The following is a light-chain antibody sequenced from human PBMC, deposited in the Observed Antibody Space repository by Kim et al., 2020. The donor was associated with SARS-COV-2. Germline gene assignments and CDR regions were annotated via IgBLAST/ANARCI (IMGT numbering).Light chain of an antibody. J-gene: IGKJ2*01. Sequence: EIVMTQSPATLSVSPGERATLSCRASQSVSSNLAWYQQKPGQAPRLLIYGASTRATGIPARFSGSGSGTEFTLTISSLQSEDFAVYYCQQYKNWRTFGQGTKLEI. V-gene: IGKV3-15*01. CDR2: GAS. CDR3: QQYKNWRT. CDR1: QSVSSN.